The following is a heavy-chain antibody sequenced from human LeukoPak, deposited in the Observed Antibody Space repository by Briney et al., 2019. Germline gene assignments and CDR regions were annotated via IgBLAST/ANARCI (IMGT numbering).Heavy chain of an antibody. CDR2: ISSSSYI. Sequence: GGSLRLSCAASGFTFSSYSMNWVRQAPGKGLEWVSSISSSSYIYYADSVKGRFTISRDNAKNSLYLQMNSLRAEDTAVYYCAREKGIAVAGRGIDYWGQGTLVTVSS. J-gene: IGHJ4*02. CDR1: GFTFSSYS. D-gene: IGHD6-19*01. V-gene: IGHV3-21*01. CDR3: AREKGIAVAGRGIDY.